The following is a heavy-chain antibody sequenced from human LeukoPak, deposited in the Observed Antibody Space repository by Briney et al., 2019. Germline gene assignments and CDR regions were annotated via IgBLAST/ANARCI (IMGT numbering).Heavy chain of an antibody. CDR1: GLTVSTNY. CDR3: ARVRPGGGKLDFDY. Sequence: PGGSLRLSCAASGLTVSTNYMSWVRQAPGKGLEWVAVIYTGGNTYYAESVEGRFTISRHNSKNTLYLQMNSLRTDDTAVYYCARVRPGGGKLDFDYWGQGTLVTVSS. D-gene: IGHD1-1*01. J-gene: IGHJ4*02. V-gene: IGHV3-53*04. CDR2: IYTGGNT.